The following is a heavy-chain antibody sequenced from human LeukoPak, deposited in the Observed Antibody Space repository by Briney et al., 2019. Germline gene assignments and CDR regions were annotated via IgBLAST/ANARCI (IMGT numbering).Heavy chain of an antibody. V-gene: IGHV1-18*01. D-gene: IGHD3-16*01. CDR3: ARRLWGRSLFDY. CDR1: GYTFTSYG. CDR2: ISAYNGNT. J-gene: IGHJ4*02. Sequence: ASVKVSCKASGYTFTSYGISWLRQAPGQGLEWMGWISAYNGNTNYAQKLQGRVTMTTDTSTSTAYMELRSLRSDDTAVYYCARRLWGRSLFDYWGQGTLVTVSS.